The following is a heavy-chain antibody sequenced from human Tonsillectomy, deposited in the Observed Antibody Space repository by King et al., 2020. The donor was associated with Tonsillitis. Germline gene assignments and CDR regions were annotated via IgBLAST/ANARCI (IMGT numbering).Heavy chain of an antibody. CDR1: GFTFSSYA. V-gene: IGHV3-23*04. CDR2: ISGSSYST. J-gene: IGHJ4*02. CDR3: AKLPHSSGWSSPFDY. Sequence: VQLVESGGGLVQPGGSLRLSCAASGFTFSSYARGWVRQAPGKGLEWVSTISGSSYSTYYPDAVKGRFTTSRDNSNHTLYLQMHSLEPEDTALYYCAKLPHSSGWSSPFDYWGQGTLVTVSS. D-gene: IGHD6-19*01.